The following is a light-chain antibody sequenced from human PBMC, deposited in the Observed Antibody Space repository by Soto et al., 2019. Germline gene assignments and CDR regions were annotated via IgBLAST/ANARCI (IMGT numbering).Light chain of an antibody. CDR1: QSLSSN. CDR2: GAS. J-gene: IGKJ1*01. CDR3: HQYNDWPRT. Sequence: EIVVTQSPATLSVSPGERATLSCRASQSLSSNLAWYQQKPGQAPRLLIYGASTRAAGIPARFSGSGSETEFTLTISSLQSEDFAVYYCHQYNDWPRTFGQGTKVEIK. V-gene: IGKV3-15*01.